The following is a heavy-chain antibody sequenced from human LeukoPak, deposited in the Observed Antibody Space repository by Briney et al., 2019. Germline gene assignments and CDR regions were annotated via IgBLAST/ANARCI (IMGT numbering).Heavy chain of an antibody. Sequence: GGSLRLSCAASGFTFHHYAIHWVRQVPGKGLEWVSGISWNSGSIGYADSVKGRFTISRDNAKNSVYLQMNSLRAEDTALYYCAKDKAPLYSGYDWDLDFWGQGTLVAVSS. CDR2: ISWNSGSI. V-gene: IGHV3-9*01. CDR1: GFTFHHYA. D-gene: IGHD5-12*01. CDR3: AKDKAPLYSGYDWDLDF. J-gene: IGHJ4*02.